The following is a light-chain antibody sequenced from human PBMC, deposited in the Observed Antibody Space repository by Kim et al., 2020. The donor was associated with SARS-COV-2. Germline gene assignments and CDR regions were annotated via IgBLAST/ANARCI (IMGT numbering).Light chain of an antibody. Sequence: QSALTQPPSVSGSPGQSVTISCTGTSSDVGRYNRVSWYQQSPGTAPKLIIYEVTERPSGVPDRFSGSKSGNTASLTVSGLQAEDEADYYCSSYAGSTIHEVFGGGTQLTVL. V-gene: IGLV2-18*02. J-gene: IGLJ3*02. CDR3: SSYAGSTIHEV. CDR1: SSDVGRYNR. CDR2: EVT.